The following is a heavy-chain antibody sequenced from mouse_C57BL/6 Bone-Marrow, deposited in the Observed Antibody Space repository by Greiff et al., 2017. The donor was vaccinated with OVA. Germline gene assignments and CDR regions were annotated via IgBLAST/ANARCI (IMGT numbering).Heavy chain of an antibody. CDR3: ARGGRWLLPFAY. D-gene: IGHD2-3*01. J-gene: IGHJ3*01. CDR1: GYTFTRSW. V-gene: IGHV1-7*01. CDR2: INPSSGYT. Sequence: QVQLKESGAELAKPGASVKLSCKASGYTFTRSWMPWVKQRPGQGLEWIGYINPSSGYTKYNQKFKDKATLTADKSSSTAYMQLSSLTYEDSAVDYCARGGRWLLPFAYWGQGTLVTVSA.